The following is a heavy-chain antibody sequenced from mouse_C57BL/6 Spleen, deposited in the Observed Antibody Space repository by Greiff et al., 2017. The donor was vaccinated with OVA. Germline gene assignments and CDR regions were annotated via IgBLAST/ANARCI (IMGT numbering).Heavy chain of an antibody. D-gene: IGHD1-3*01. V-gene: IGHV1-76*01. J-gene: IGHJ2*01. CDR3: ARRDCKGYFDY. Sequence: QVQLQQSGAELVRPGASVKLSCKASGYTFTDYYINWVKQRPGQGLEWIARIYPGSGNTYYTEKFKGKATLTAEKSSSTAYMQLSSLTSEDTAVYVCARRDCKGYFDYWGQGTTPTVSS. CDR1: GYTFTDYY. CDR2: IYPGSGNT.